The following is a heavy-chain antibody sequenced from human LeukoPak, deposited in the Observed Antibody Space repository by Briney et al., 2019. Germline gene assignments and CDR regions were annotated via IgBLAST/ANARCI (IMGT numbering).Heavy chain of an antibody. Sequence: ASVKVSCKASGYTFTSYGISWVRQAPGQGLEWMGWISAYYGNTNYAQKLQGRVTMTTDTSTSTAYMELRSLRSDDTAVYYCARDGGYCSSTSCSKGGYLGYWGQGTLVTVSS. V-gene: IGHV1-18*01. CDR2: ISAYYGNT. CDR1: GYTFTSYG. CDR3: ARDGGYCSSTSCSKGGYLGY. D-gene: IGHD2-2*01. J-gene: IGHJ4*02.